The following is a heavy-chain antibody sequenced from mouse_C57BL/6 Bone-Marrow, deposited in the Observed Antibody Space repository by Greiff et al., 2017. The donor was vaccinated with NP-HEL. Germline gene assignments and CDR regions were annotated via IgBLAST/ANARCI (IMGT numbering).Heavy chain of an antibody. J-gene: IGHJ1*03. V-gene: IGHV1-55*01. CDR1: GYTFTSYW. D-gene: IGHD1-1*01. Sequence: VQLQQSGAELVKPGASVKLSCKASGYTFTSYWITWVKQRPGQGLEWIGEIYPGSGSTNYNEKFKSKATLTVDTSSSTAYMQLSSLTSEDSAVYYCANSYGYWCFDVWGTGTTVTVSA. CDR3: ANSYGYWCFDV. CDR2: IYPGSGST.